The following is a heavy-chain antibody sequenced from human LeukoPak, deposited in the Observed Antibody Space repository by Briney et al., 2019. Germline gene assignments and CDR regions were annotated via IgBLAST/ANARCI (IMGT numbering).Heavy chain of an antibody. V-gene: IGHV3-48*03. CDR2: ISSSGSTI. CDR3: VRDGDNLGRDFDY. CDR1: GFTFSSYE. J-gene: IGHJ4*02. D-gene: IGHD4-17*01. Sequence: GGSLRLSCAASGFTFSSYEMNWVRQAPGKGLEWVSYISSSGSTIYYADSVEGRFTISRDNAKNSLYLQMNSLRAEDTAVYYCVRDGDNLGRDFDYWGQGTLVTVSS.